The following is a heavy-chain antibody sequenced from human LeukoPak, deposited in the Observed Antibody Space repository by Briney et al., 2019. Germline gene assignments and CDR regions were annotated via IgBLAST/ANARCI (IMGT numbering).Heavy chain of an antibody. CDR1: GYTCTSYG. D-gene: IGHD5-24*01. CDR2: ISAYNGNT. CDR3: ARGHGYLDYYYYGMDV. V-gene: IGHV1-18*01. J-gene: IGHJ6*02. Sequence: ASVKVSCKASGYTCTSYGISWVRQAPGQGLEWMGWISAYNGNTNYAQKLHGRVTMTTDTSTSTAYMELRSLRSDDTAVYYCARGHGYLDYYYYGMDVWGQGTTVTVSS.